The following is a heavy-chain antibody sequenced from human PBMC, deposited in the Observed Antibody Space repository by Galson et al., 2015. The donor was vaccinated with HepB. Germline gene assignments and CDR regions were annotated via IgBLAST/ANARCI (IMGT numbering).Heavy chain of an antibody. CDR3: ARRGSYSDSSFWDDFFEY. D-gene: IGHD3-16*01. CDR2: ITDVGRT. J-gene: IGHJ4*02. V-gene: IGHV3-23*01. Sequence: SLRLSCAASGFTFSTYAMNWLRQAPGKGLEWVSGITDVGRTYYADSVKGRFTITKDTSKNQVVLTMTNMDPVDTGTYYCARRGSYSDSSFWDDFFEYWGPGSLVTVSS. CDR1: GFTFSTYA.